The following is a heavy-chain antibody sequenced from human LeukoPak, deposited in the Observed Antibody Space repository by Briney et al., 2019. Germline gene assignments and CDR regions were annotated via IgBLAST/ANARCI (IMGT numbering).Heavy chain of an antibody. D-gene: IGHD4-17*01. J-gene: IGHJ3*02. CDR3: AQYGDSTYDAFDI. CDR1: GGSFSGYY. CDR2: INHSGST. Sequence: SETLSLTCPAYGGSFSGYYWSWIRQPPGKGLEWIGEINHSGSTNYNPSLKSRVTISLDTSKNQFSLKLSSVTAADTAVYYCAQYGDSTYDAFDIWGQGTMVTVSS. V-gene: IGHV4-34*01.